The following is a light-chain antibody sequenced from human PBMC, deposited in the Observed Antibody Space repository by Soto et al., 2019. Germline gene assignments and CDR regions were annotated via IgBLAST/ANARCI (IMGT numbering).Light chain of an antibody. V-gene: IGLV1-40*01. CDR1: SSNIGAGYP. CDR2: GNT. J-gene: IGLJ3*02. CDR3: QSFDSSLSSWV. Sequence: QAVVTQPPSVSGAPGQRVTVSCIGNSSNIGAGYPVHWYQQFPGTAPKLLIYGNTNRLSGVPDRFFGSKSATSASLAITGLQAEYEADYYCQSFDSSLSSWVFGGGTKVTVL.